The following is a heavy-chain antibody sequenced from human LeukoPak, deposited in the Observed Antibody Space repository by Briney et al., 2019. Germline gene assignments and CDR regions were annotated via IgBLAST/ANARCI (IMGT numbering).Heavy chain of an antibody. CDR2: FYYSGST. CDR1: GGSISSGGPY. J-gene: IGHJ6*02. CDR3: ARQYYHETSGYYPRRSYHYAMDV. D-gene: IGHD3-22*01. V-gene: IGHV4-31*03. Sequence: SSETLSPTCTVSGGSISSGGPYLSWIRQPPGKGLEWIGYFYYSGSTHYNPSLKSRVTISVDTSKSQFSLRLSYVTAADTAVYYCARQYYHETSGYYPRRSYHYAMDVWGQGTTVTVSS.